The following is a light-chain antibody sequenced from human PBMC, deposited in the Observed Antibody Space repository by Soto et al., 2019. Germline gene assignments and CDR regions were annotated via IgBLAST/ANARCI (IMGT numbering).Light chain of an antibody. Sequence: DIVMTQSPLSLPVTPGEPASLSCRSSQSLLHSNGYTYLDWYLQRPGPSPQLLIYFVSTRASGVPERFRGSGSGTDFTLKISGVEAEDVGVYYCMQALQTPRTFGQGTRVEIK. J-gene: IGKJ5*01. V-gene: IGKV2-28*01. CDR1: QSLLHSNGYTY. CDR3: MQALQTPRT. CDR2: FVS.